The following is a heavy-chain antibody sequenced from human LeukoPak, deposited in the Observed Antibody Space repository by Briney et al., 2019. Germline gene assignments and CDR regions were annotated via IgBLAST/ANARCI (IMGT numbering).Heavy chain of an antibody. CDR1: GYTFTSYY. J-gene: IGHJ4*02. V-gene: IGHV1-46*01. D-gene: IGHD4-17*01. Sequence: ASVKVSCKASGYTFTSYYMHWVRQAPGQGREGMGIINPSGGSTSYAQKFQGRVTMTRDVSTSTVYMELSSLRSEDTAVYYCAREGPSDYQYYFHYWGQGTLVTVSS. CDR3: AREGPSDYQYYFHY. CDR2: INPSGGST.